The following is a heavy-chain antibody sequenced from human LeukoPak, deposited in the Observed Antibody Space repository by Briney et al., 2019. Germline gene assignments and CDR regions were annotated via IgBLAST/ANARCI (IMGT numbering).Heavy chain of an antibody. V-gene: IGHV3-30*02. CDR1: GFTFSSYG. CDR3: AREEPPYGDYGMDV. D-gene: IGHD4-17*01. Sequence: PGGSLRLSCAASGFTFSSYGMHWVRQAPGKGLEWVALIWYDGSNKYYTDSVRGRFTISRDNSKNTLYLQMNSLRAEDTAVYYCAREEPPYGDYGMDVWGQGTTVTVSS. J-gene: IGHJ6*02. CDR2: IWYDGSNK.